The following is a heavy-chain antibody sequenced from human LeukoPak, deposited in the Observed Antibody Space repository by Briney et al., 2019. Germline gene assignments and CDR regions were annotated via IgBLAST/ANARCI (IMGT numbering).Heavy chain of an antibody. CDR1: GGSISSYY. J-gene: IGHJ2*01. V-gene: IGHV4-59*01. CDR3: ARENSPEGSLYWYFDL. CDR2: IYYSGST. D-gene: IGHD2-21*01. Sequence: SETLSLTCTVSGGSISSYYWSWIRQPPGKGLEWIGYIYYSGSTNYNPSLKSRVTISVDTSKNQFSLKLSSVTAADTAVYYCARENSPEGSLYWYFDLWGRGILVTVSS.